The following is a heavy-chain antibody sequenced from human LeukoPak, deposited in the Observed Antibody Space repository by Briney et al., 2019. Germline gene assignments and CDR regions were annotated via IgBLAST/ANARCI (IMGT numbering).Heavy chain of an antibody. CDR1: GFTFSSYG. CDR3: AREGYDFWSGYYSQTPFDY. CDR2: ISYDGSNK. Sequence: GGSLRLSCAASGFTFSSYGMHWVRQAPGKGLEWVAVISYDGSNKYCADSVKGRFTISRDNSKNTLYLQMNSLRAEDTAVYYCAREGYDFWSGYYSQTPFDYWGQGTLVTVSS. D-gene: IGHD3-3*01. V-gene: IGHV3-30*03. J-gene: IGHJ4*02.